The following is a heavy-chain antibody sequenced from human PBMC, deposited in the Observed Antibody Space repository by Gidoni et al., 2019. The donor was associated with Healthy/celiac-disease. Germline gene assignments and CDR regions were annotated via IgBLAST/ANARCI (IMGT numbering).Heavy chain of an antibody. CDR2: ISSSSSYT. Sequence: QVQLVESGGGLVKPGGSLRLSCAASGLTFSDYYMSWIRQAPGKGLEWVSYISSSSSYTNYADSVKGRFTISRDNAKNSLYLQMNSLRAEDTAVYYCARDGLITGMGYYFDYWGQGTLVTVSS. V-gene: IGHV3-11*05. CDR1: GLTFSDYY. J-gene: IGHJ4*02. CDR3: ARDGLITGMGYYFDY. D-gene: IGHD1-20*01.